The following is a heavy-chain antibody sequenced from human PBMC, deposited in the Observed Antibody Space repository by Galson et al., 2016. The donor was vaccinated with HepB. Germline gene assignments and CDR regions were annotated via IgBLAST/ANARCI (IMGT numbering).Heavy chain of an antibody. Sequence: SGGSISSGYYSWSWIRQLPGKGLEWIGYISYSGSTDYNPSLQSRVTISADTSKNQLSLMLSSVTAADTAVYFCARDHCTGGVCYSSPWYYGMDVWGQGTTVTVSS. CDR2: ISYSGST. D-gene: IGHD2-8*02. CDR1: GGSISSGYYS. J-gene: IGHJ6*02. CDR3: ARDHCTGGVCYSSPWYYGMDV. V-gene: IGHV4-31*02.